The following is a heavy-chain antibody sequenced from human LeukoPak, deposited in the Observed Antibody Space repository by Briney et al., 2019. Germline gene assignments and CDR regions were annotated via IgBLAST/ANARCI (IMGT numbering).Heavy chain of an antibody. Sequence: ASVKVSCKASGYTFTSYYMHWVRQAPGQGLERMGIINPSGGSTSYAQKFQGRVTMTRDTSTSTVYMELSSLRSEDTAVYYCASGDSSGCFDYWGQGTLVTVSS. J-gene: IGHJ4*02. CDR1: GYTFTSYY. D-gene: IGHD6-19*01. CDR2: INPSGGST. CDR3: ASGDSSGCFDY. V-gene: IGHV1-46*01.